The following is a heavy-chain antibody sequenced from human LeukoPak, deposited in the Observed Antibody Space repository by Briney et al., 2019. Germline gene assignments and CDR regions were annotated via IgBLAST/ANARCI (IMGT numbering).Heavy chain of an antibody. CDR3: ASGSHFDY. CDR2: MKQDGSHT. Sequence: PGGTLRLSCAASGFIFSNYWMTWVRQAPGEGLEWVANMKQDGSHTHYVDSVKGRFIIFRDNPKNSLYLQMNSLRAEDTAVYYCASGSHFDYWGQGTLVTVSS. J-gene: IGHJ4*02. CDR1: GFIFSNYW. V-gene: IGHV3-7*02.